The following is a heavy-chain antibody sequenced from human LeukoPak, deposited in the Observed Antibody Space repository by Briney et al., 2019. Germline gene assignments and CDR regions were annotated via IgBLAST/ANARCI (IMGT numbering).Heavy chain of an antibody. CDR3: ARDRDGYNGLDY. V-gene: IGHV4-59*12. D-gene: IGHD5-24*01. CDR1: GGSISSYY. CDR2: IYYSGST. Sequence: PSETLSLTCTVSGGSISSYYWSWIRQPPGKGLEWIGYIYYSGSTNYNPSLKSRVTISVDTSKNQFSLKLSSVTAADTAVYYCARDRDGYNGLDYWGQGTLVTVSS. J-gene: IGHJ4*02.